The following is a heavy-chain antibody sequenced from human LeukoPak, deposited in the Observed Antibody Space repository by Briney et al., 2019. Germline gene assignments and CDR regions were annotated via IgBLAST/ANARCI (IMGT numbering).Heavy chain of an antibody. CDR3: ARAFSSGYMGDDY. CDR2: IYSGGST. D-gene: IGHD3-22*01. J-gene: IGHJ4*02. Sequence: GGSLRLSCAASGFTFSSYAMSWVRQAPGKGLEWVSVIYSGGSTYYADSVKGRFTISRDNSKNTLYLQMNSLRAEDTAVYYCARAFSSGYMGDDYWGQGTLVTVSS. V-gene: IGHV3-66*02. CDR1: GFTFSSYA.